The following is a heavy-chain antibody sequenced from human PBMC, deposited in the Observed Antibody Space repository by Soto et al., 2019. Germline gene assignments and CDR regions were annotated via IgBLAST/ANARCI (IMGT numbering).Heavy chain of an antibody. CDR2: LSGSGNKT. D-gene: IGHD3-16*01. CDR1: GFTFSTYA. J-gene: IGHJ4*02. Sequence: HPGGSLRLSCAASGFTFSTYAMSWVRQAPGKGLEWVSSLSGSGNKTYYADSAKGRFTISRDNSKDTLYLQMNSLGADDTAVYYCAKGLRLHLDFWGQGILVTVSS. CDR3: AKGLRLHLDF. V-gene: IGHV3-23*01.